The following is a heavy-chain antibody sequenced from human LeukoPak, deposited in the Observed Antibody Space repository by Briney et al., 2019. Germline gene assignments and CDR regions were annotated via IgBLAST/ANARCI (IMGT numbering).Heavy chain of an antibody. V-gene: IGHV4-61*02. J-gene: IGHJ4*02. Sequence: SETLSLTCTVSGGSISSGSYYWSWIRQPAGKGLEWIGRIYTSGSTNYNPSLKSRVTISVDTSKNQFSLKLSSVTAADTAVYYCARGTYTRYYDILTGYYPVRYYFDYWGQGTLVTVSS. CDR3: ARGTYTRYYDILTGYYPVRYYFDY. D-gene: IGHD3-9*01. CDR2: IYTSGST. CDR1: GGSISSGSYY.